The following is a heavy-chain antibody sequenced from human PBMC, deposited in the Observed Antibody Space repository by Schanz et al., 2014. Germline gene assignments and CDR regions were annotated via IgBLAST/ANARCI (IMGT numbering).Heavy chain of an antibody. V-gene: IGHV3-23*01. CDR2: ISSSSSST. CDR1: GFTFSSYT. J-gene: IGHJ2*01. Sequence: EVQLLESGGGLVQPGGSLRLSCAASGFTFSSYTMSWVRQAPGKGLEWVSYISSSSSSTYYADSVKGRFTISRDNSKNTLYLQMNSLRDEDTAVYFCAKIQRYELWGRGTLVTVSS. D-gene: IGHD3-9*01. CDR3: AKIQRYEL.